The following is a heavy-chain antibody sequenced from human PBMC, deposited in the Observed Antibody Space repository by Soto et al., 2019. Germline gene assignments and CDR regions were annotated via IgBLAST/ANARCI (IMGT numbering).Heavy chain of an antibody. CDR3: ARHGPSSGWL. D-gene: IGHD6-19*01. CDR2: IYYSGST. Sequence: LETLSLTCTVSGGSISSSSYYWGWIRQPPGKGLEWIGSIYYSGSTYYNPSLKSRVTISVDTSKNQFSLKLSSVTAADTAVYYCARHGPSSGWLWGQGTLVTVSS. V-gene: IGHV4-39*01. J-gene: IGHJ4*02. CDR1: GGSISSSSYY.